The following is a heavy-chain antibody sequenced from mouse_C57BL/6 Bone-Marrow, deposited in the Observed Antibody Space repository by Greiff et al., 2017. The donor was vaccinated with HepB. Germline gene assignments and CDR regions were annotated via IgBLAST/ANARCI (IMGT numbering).Heavy chain of an antibody. J-gene: IGHJ4*01. CDR2: IHPNSGST. V-gene: IGHV1-64*01. Sequence: QVQLQQSGAELVKPGASVKLSCKASGYTFTSYWMHWVKQRPGQGLEWIGMIHPNSGSTNYNEKFKSKATLTVDKSSSTAYMQLSSLTSEDSAVYYCARFTTVVNYAMDYWGQGTSVTVSS. CDR1: GYTFTSYW. CDR3: ARFTTVVNYAMDY. D-gene: IGHD1-1*01.